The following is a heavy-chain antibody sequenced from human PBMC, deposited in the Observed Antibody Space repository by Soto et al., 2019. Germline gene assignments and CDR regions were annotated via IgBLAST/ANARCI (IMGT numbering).Heavy chain of an antibody. D-gene: IGHD3-10*01. J-gene: IGHJ3*02. CDR2: ISWNSGSI. V-gene: IGHV3-9*01. CDR1: GFTFDDYA. Sequence: EVQLVESGGGLVQPGRSLRLSCAASGFTFDDYAMHWVRQAPGKGLEWVSGISWNSGSIGDADSVKGRFTISRDNAKNSLYLQMNSLRAEDTALYYCAKDMGGAMVRGVPNDAFDIWGQGTMVTVSS. CDR3: AKDMGGAMVRGVPNDAFDI.